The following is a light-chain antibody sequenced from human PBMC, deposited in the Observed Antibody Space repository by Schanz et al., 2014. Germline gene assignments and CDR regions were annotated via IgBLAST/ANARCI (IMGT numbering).Light chain of an antibody. CDR3: SSYTSSGTPVV. J-gene: IGLJ2*01. CDR1: SSDVGSYNL. CDR2: EGT. Sequence: QSALTQPASVSGSPGQSITISCTGTSSDVGSYNLVSWYQQHPDKAPKLIIYEGTNRPSGVSNRFSGSKSGNTASLTISGLQAGDEAEYYCSSYTSSGTPVVFGGGTKLTVL. V-gene: IGLV2-14*02.